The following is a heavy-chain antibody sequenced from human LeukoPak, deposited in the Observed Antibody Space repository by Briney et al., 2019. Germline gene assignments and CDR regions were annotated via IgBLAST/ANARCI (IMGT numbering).Heavy chain of an antibody. Sequence: GGSLRLSCAASGFTFSSYAMSWVRQAPGKGLEWVSAISGSGGSTYYADSVEGRFTISRDNSKNTLYLQMTSLRAEDTAVYYCAKVLRKAYSSWYVPENLNFDYWGQGTLVTVSS. CDR3: AKVLRKAYSSWYVPENLNFDY. CDR2: ISGSGGST. J-gene: IGHJ4*02. CDR1: GFTFSSYA. D-gene: IGHD6-13*01. V-gene: IGHV3-23*01.